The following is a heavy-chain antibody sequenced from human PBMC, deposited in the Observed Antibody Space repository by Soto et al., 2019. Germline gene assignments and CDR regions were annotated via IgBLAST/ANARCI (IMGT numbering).Heavy chain of an antibody. CDR3: AFNPFYMTTVTPYYYYGMDV. D-gene: IGHD4-17*01. Sequence: SETQSLTCAVYGGSFSGYYWSWIRQPPGKWLEWIGEINHSGSTNYNPSLKSRVTISVDTSKNQFSLKLSSVTAADTAVYYCAFNPFYMTTVTPYYYYGMDVWGQGXTVTVYS. J-gene: IGHJ6*02. V-gene: IGHV4-34*01. CDR1: GGSFSGYY. CDR2: INHSGST.